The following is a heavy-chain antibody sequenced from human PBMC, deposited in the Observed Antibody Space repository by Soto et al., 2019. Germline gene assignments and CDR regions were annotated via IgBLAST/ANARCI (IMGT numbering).Heavy chain of an antibody. CDR2: IIPIFGTA. CDR1: GDTFSSYA. J-gene: IGHJ6*02. Sequence: QVQLVQSGAEVKKPGSSVKVSCKASGDTFSSYAISWVRQSPGQGLEWMGGIIPIFGTANYAQKFQGRVTITADEYTSTAYIELSSLRSEDTAVYYCARNGSGYRSRSSPMDVWGQGTTVTVSS. CDR3: ARNGSGYRSRSSPMDV. V-gene: IGHV1-69*01. D-gene: IGHD3-22*01.